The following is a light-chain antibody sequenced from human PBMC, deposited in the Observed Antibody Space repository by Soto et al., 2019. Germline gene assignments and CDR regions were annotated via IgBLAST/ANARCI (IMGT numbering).Light chain of an antibody. CDR1: QSISSW. Sequence: DIQMTQSPSTLSASVGDRVTITCRASQSISSWLAWYQQKPGKAPKLLIYVASSLESGVPSRFSGSGSGTEFTLTISSLQPDDFATYYCQQYNSYLFGQGTKVDIK. CDR2: VAS. J-gene: IGKJ1*01. V-gene: IGKV1-5*01. CDR3: QQYNSYL.